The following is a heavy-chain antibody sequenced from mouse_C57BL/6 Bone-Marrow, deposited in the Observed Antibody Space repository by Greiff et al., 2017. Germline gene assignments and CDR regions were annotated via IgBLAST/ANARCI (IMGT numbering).Heavy chain of an antibody. V-gene: IGHV1-77*01. CDR2: IGPGIGST. Sequence: QVQLQQSGAELVKPGASVKISCKASGYTFTDYCINWVKQRPGQGLEWIGKIGPGIGSTYYNEKFKGKATLTADKSSSPAYMQLSSLTSEDSAVYVGASSPCYGNYDYSIDYWGQGTSVTVSA. D-gene: IGHD2-1*01. CDR3: ASSPCYGNYDYSIDY. CDR1: GYTFTDYC. J-gene: IGHJ4*01.